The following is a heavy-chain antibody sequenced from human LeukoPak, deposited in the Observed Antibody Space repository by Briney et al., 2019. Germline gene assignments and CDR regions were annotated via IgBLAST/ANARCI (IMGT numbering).Heavy chain of an antibody. D-gene: IGHD5-12*01. CDR1: GFTFSSYT. CDR3: ARDPQYSDYDSNFDY. V-gene: IGHV3-21*01. CDR2: IRGSSSYI. Sequence: GGSLRLSCAASGFTFSSYTMNWVRQAPGKGLEWVSSIRGSSSYIRYADSVKGRFTISRDNAKNSLYLQMNSLRAEDTAIYYCARDPQYSDYDSNFDYWGQGTLVTVSS. J-gene: IGHJ4*02.